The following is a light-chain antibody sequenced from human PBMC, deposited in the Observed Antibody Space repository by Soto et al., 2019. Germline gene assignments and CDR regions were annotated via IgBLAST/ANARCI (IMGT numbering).Light chain of an antibody. J-gene: IGLJ3*02. CDR3: VLYMGSGISGV. CDR2: STN. Sequence: QAVVTQEPSFSVSPGGTVTLTCGLSSGSVSTSYYPSWYQQTPGQAPRTLIYSTNTRSSGVPDRFSGSILGNKAALTITGAQADDESDYYCVLYMGSGISGVFGGGTKLT. V-gene: IGLV8-61*01. CDR1: SGSVSTSYY.